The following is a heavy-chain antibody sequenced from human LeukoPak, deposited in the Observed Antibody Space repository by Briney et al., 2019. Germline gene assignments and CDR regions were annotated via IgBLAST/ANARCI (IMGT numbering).Heavy chain of an antibody. CDR1: GGSFSGYY. D-gene: IGHD3-10*01. J-gene: IGHJ4*02. CDR2: IYYSGST. Sequence: SETLSLTCAVYGGSFSGYYWGWIRQPPGKGLEWIGSIYYSGSTYYNPSLKSRVTISVDTSKNQFSLKLSSVTAADTAVYYCATRSLSYYYGSGDYWGQGTLVTVSS. V-gene: IGHV4-39*01. CDR3: ATRSLSYYYGSGDY.